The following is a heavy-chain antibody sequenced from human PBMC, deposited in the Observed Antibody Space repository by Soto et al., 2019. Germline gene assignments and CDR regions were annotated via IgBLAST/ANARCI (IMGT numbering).Heavy chain of an antibody. Sequence: ASVKVSCKASGYTFTRYAIHWVRQAPGQGLEWMGWINAGSGSSRYSQNFQGRVTITRDTFASTAYMELSSLIFEDTGVYYCARERAVSANFFDYWGQGTLVTVSS. CDR3: ARERAVSANFFDY. J-gene: IGHJ4*02. V-gene: IGHV1-3*01. D-gene: IGHD2-21*02. CDR1: GYTFTRYA. CDR2: INAGSGSS.